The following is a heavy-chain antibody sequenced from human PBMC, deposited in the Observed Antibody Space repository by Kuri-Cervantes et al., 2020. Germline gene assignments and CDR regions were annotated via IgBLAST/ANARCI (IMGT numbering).Heavy chain of an antibody. Sequence: ASVKVSCKASGYTFTGYYMHWVRQAPGQGLEWMGWINPNSGGTNYAQKFQGRVTMTRDTSISTAYMELSSLRSEDTAVYYCARPRGVEGRENYFDYWGQGTLVTVSS. CDR3: ARPRGVEGRENYFDY. CDR2: INPNSGGT. D-gene: IGHD3-10*01. J-gene: IGHJ4*02. V-gene: IGHV1-2*02. CDR1: GYTFTGYY.